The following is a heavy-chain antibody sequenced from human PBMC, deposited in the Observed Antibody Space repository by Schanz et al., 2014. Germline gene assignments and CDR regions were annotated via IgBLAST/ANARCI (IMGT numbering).Heavy chain of an antibody. CDR1: RSTFSSYT. CDR3: ARAKRFEDMDV. D-gene: IGHD3-3*01. Sequence: QVQLVQSGAEVKKSGSSVKVSCKASRSTFSSYTISWVRQARGQGLEWVGRFIPILDVGNYAQQFQDRVTVTRDTSRSTDYMELSSLRSEDTAVYYCARAKRFEDMDVWGQGTTVTVSS. V-gene: IGHV1-69*02. CDR2: FIPILDVG. J-gene: IGHJ6*02.